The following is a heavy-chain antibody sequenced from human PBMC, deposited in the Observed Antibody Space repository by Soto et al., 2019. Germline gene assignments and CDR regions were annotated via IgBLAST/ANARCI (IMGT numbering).Heavy chain of an antibody. CDR3: ARERVRYSYGHGSYYYYGMDV. CDR2: INPSGGST. D-gene: IGHD5-18*01. J-gene: IGHJ6*02. V-gene: IGHV1-46*01. Sequence: ASVKVSCKASGYTFTSYYMHWVRQAPGQGLEWMGIINPSGGSTSYAQKFQGRVTMTRDTSTSTVYMELSSLRSEDTAVYYCARERVRYSYGHGSYYYYGMDVWGQGTTVTVSS. CDR1: GYTFTSYY.